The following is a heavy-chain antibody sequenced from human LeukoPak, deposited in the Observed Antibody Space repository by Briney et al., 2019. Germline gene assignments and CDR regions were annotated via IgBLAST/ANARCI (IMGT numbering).Heavy chain of an antibody. D-gene: IGHD3-22*01. Sequence: ASVKVSCKASGYTFTNYYMHWLRQAPGQGLEWMGWINPSSGGTNYAQKFQGRVTMTRDTSISTAYMELSRLRSDDTAVYYCARVFSYYDSSGYYVYYYYYMDVWGKGTTVTISS. J-gene: IGHJ6*03. V-gene: IGHV1-2*02. CDR3: ARVFSYYDSSGYYVYYYYYMDV. CDR2: INPSSGGT. CDR1: GYTFTNYY.